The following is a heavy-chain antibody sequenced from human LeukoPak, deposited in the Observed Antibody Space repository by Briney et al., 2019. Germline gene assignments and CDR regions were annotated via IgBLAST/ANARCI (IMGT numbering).Heavy chain of an antibody. J-gene: IGHJ4*02. V-gene: IGHV3-33*01. CDR2: IWYDGSNK. CDR3: ARDGYCSSTSCYPLDY. Sequence: GGSLRLSCAASGFTFSSYGMQGVGEAPGKGLVWVAVIWYDGSNKYYADSQKRRFTNSRDNSKNTLYLQINSLRAEDTAVYYCARDGYCSSTSCYPLDYWGQRTLVTVSS. CDR1: GFTFSSYG. D-gene: IGHD2-2*01.